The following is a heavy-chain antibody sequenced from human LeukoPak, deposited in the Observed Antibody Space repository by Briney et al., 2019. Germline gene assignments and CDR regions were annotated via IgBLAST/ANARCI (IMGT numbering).Heavy chain of an antibody. CDR1: ASIFNTYY. J-gene: IGHJ3*02. Sequence: ASVTVSCKPSASIFNTYYVHWVRQAPGQGLEWMGIINPTSGRTSCAQKFQGRVTMTTDMSTRTLYMELTSLRSEDTAPDYCASGGDYRGGAFDIWGQGTMVTVSS. CDR2: INPTSGRT. CDR3: ASGGDYRGGAFDI. V-gene: IGHV1-46*02. D-gene: IGHD2-21*02.